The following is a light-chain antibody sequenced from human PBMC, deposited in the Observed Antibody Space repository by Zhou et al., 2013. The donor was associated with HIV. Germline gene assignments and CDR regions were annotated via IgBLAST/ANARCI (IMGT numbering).Light chain of an antibody. J-gene: IGKJ5*01. V-gene: IGKV3-20*01. Sequence: EIVMTQSPSTLSVSPGERVTLSCRASQSVSSNLAWYQQKPGQAPRLLIYDASIRATGIPDRFSGRGSGTDFTLTISRLEPEDFAVYYCQQYGSSPRITFGQGTRLETK. CDR1: QSVSSN. CDR2: DAS. CDR3: QQYGSSPRIT.